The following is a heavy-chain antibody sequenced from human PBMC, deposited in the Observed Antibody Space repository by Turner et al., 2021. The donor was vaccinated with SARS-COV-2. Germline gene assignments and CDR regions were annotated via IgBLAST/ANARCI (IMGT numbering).Heavy chain of an antibody. J-gene: IGHJ4*02. CDR2: ISYDGSNK. Sequence: QVHLVESGGGVVQPGRSLRLSCAASGFTFSSYAMHWVRQAPGKGLEWVAVISYDGSNKYYADSVKGRFTISRDNSKNTLYLQMNSLRAEDTAVYYCARESGSGSDYWGQGTLVTVSS. CDR3: ARESGSGSDY. D-gene: IGHD5-12*01. V-gene: IGHV3-30*04. CDR1: GFTFSSYA.